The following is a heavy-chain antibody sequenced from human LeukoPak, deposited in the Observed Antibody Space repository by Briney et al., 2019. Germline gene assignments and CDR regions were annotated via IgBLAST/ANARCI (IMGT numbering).Heavy chain of an antibody. D-gene: IGHD3-16*01. CDR3: AKGFGGYYFGY. CDR1: GFTFSSYA. CDR2: ISYDGSNK. V-gene: IGHV3-30-3*01. J-gene: IGHJ4*02. Sequence: GGSLRLSCAASGFTFSSYAMHWVRQAPGKGLEWVAVISYDGSNKYYADSVKGRFTISRDNSKNTLYLQMNSLRAEDTAVYYCAKGFGGYYFGYWGQGTLVTVSS.